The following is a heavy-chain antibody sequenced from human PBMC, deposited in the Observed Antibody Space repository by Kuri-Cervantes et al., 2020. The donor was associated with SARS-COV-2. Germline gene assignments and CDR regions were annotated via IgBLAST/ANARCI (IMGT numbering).Heavy chain of an antibody. CDR3: ARAVGSSSAGDHSMDV. D-gene: IGHD6-6*01. J-gene: IGHJ6*03. CDR2: ISSSSTYI. CDR1: GFTVSSNY. Sequence: GESLKISCAASGFTVSSNYMSWVRQAPGKGLEWVSSISSSSTYIYYPDSVKGRFTNSRDNAKNSLFLQMNSLRADDTAVYYCARAVGSSSAGDHSMDVWGKGTTVTVSS. V-gene: IGHV3-21*01.